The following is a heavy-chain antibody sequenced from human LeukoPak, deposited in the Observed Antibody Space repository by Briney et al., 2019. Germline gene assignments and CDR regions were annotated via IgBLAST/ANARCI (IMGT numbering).Heavy chain of an antibody. CDR3: ARSHYSSGWTFDY. V-gene: IGHV4-59*13. J-gene: IGHJ4*02. CDR2: SYYSGTT. D-gene: IGHD6-19*01. CDR1: GGSITYFY. Sequence: PSETLSLTCTVSGGSITYFYWSWIQQPPGKELECIGYSYYSGTTNYNPSLKSRVTISVDTSKNQFSLKLTSVSAADTAVYYCARSHYSSGWTFDYWGQGTLVTVSS.